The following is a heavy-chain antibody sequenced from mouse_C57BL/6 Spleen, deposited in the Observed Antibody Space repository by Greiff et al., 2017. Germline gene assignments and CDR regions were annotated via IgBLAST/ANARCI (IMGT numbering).Heavy chain of an antibody. D-gene: IGHD2-3*01. V-gene: IGHV2-3*01. CDR3: AKQGYEGYYGAMDY. CDR2: IWGDGST. Sequence: VQGVESGPGLVAPSQSLSITCTVSGFSLTSYGVSWVRQPPGKGLEWLGVIWGDGSTKYHSALVSRLRISKDNSKSQVFLKLNSLQTDDTATYYCAKQGYEGYYGAMDYWGQGTSVTVSS. J-gene: IGHJ4*01. CDR1: GFSLTSYG.